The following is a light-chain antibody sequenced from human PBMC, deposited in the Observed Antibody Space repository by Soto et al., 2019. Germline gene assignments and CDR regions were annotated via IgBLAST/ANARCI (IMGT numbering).Light chain of an antibody. Sequence: EFVLKQSPATLSVSTGERAALSCGVSQRFSRKLAWYQQKPGQAPRILIYDASNRATGIPARFSGTGSGKDFTLTINNLEPEDFAVYYCQERTNWSIAFGQGTRLEIK. CDR2: DAS. J-gene: IGKJ5*01. CDR3: QERTNWSIA. V-gene: IGKV3-11*01. CDR1: QRFSRK.